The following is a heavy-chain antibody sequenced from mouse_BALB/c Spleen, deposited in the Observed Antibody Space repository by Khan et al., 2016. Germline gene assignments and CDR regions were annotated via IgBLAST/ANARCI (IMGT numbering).Heavy chain of an antibody. V-gene: IGHV3-2*02. Sequence: VQLKQSGPGLVKPSQSLSLTCTVTGYSITSDYAWNWIRQFPENKLEWMGYISYSGSTSYNPSLKSRISITRDTSKNQFFLQLNSVTTEDTATXYCARREDYGPFDYWGQGTTLTVSS. D-gene: IGHD1-2*01. J-gene: IGHJ2*01. CDR3: ARREDYGPFDY. CDR1: GYSITSDYA. CDR2: ISYSGST.